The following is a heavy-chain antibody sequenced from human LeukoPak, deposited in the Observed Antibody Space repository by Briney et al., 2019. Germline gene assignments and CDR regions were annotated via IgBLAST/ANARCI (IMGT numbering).Heavy chain of an antibody. J-gene: IGHJ5*02. CDR2: INAGNGNT. CDR3: ARSIVVVPVEFDP. D-gene: IGHD2-2*01. CDR1: GYTFTSYA. V-gene: IGHV1-3*01. Sequence: ASVKVSCKVSGYTFTSYAMHWVRQAPGQRLEWMGWINAGNGNTKYSQKFQGRVTITRDTSASTAYMELSSLRSEDTAVYYCARSIVVVPVEFDPWGQGTLVTVSS.